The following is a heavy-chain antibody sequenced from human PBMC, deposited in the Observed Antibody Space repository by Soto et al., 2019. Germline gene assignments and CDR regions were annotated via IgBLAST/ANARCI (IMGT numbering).Heavy chain of an antibody. CDR3: ARQNYYGSGSYGMDV. V-gene: IGHV5-51*01. Sequence: PGESLKISCKGYGYSFNAYRIVWVRQMPGKGLEWMGIIYPGDSETEYSPSFQGQVTISADKSISTAYLQWSALKASDTAMYYCARQNYYGSGSYGMDVWGQGTTVTRLL. D-gene: IGHD3-10*01. CDR2: IYPGDSET. CDR1: GYSFNAYR. J-gene: IGHJ6*02.